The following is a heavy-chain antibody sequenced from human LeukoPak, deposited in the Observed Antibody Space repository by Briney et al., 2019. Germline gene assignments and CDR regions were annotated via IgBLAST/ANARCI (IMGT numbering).Heavy chain of an antibody. D-gene: IGHD2-2*01. Sequence: GESLKISCKGSGYSFPTYWIGWVRQMPGKGLEWMGIIYPGDSDTRYSPSFQGQVTISADKSISTAYLQWSSLKASDTAMYYCARQKGCSSTSCPPDYWGQGTMVTVSS. CDR3: ARQKGCSSTSCPPDY. CDR1: GYSFPTYW. J-gene: IGHJ4*02. V-gene: IGHV5-51*01. CDR2: IYPGDSDT.